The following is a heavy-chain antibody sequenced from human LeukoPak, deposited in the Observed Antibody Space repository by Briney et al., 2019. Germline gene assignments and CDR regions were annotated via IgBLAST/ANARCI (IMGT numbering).Heavy chain of an antibody. CDR2: IYYSGSA. J-gene: IGHJ4*02. V-gene: IGHV4-31*11. CDR3: ARGSDFFDY. CDR1: GGSISSADFY. Sequence: SQTLSLTCAVSGGSISSADFYWRWIRQHPGKGLEWIGFIYYSGSAYYNPSLKSRVSISIDTSKNQFSLTLNSVTAADTAVYYCARGSDFFDYWGQGTLVTVSS.